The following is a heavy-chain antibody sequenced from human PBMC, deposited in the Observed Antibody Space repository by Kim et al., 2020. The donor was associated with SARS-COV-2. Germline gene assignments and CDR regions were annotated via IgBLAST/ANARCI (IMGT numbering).Heavy chain of an antibody. Sequence: EDPVKGRRTISRDNSKNTLYLQMNSLRPEDTTVYYCARARGGAYYYGMDVWGQGTTVTVSS. D-gene: IGHD3-10*01. V-gene: IGHV3-30*01. J-gene: IGHJ6*02. CDR3: ARARGGAYYYGMDV.